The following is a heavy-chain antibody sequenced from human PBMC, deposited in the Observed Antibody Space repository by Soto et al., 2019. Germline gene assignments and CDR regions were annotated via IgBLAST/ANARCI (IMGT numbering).Heavy chain of an antibody. CDR1: GFTFSCYS. J-gene: IGHJ3*02. D-gene: IGHD1-26*01. CDR3: ARPRAGATIFVAFDI. Sequence: GGSLRLSCAASGFTFSCYSMNWVRQAPGKGLEWVSSISSSSSYIYYADSVKGRFTISRDNAKNSLYLQMNSLRAEDTAVYYCARPRAGATIFVAFDIWGQGTMVTVSS. CDR2: ISSSSSYI. V-gene: IGHV3-21*01.